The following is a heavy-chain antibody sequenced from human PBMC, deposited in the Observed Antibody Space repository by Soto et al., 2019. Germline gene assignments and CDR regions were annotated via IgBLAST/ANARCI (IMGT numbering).Heavy chain of an antibody. CDR3: ASRDPGTSVDY. Sequence: SETLSLTCAVSGGSFTSNNWWTWVRQPPGQGLEWIGEIYRTGSTNYNPSLKSRVTISLDKPENQFSLKVTSLTAADTAVYYCASRDPGTSVDYWGQGTLVTV. J-gene: IGHJ4*02. CDR2: IYRTGST. CDR1: GGSFTSNNW. V-gene: IGHV4-4*02. D-gene: IGHD1-7*01.